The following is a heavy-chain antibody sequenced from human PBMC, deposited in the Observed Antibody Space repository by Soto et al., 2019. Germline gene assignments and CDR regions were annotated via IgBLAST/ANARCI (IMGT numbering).Heavy chain of an antibody. V-gene: IGHV1-2*04. CDR3: ARERMKGDAFDI. CDR1: GYTFTGYY. CDR2: INPNSGGA. Sequence: APVKVCCKASGYTFTGYYMHWVRQAPGQGLEWMGWINPNSGGANYAQKFQGWVTMTRDTSISKAYMELSRLRSDDTAVYYCARERMKGDAFDIWGQGTMVTVS. J-gene: IGHJ3*02.